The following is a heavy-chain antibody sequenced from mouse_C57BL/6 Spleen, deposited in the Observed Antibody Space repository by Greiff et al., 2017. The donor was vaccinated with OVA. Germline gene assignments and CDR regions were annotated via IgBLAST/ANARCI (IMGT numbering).Heavy chain of an antibody. V-gene: IGHV3-1*01. CDR2: ISYSGST. Sequence: EVHLVESGPGMVKPSQSLSLTCTVTGYSITSGYDWHWIRHFPGNKLEWMGYISYSGSTNYNPSLKSRISITHDTSKNHFFLKLNSVTTEDTATYYCARGDFSSYWFAYWGQGTLVTVSA. J-gene: IGHJ3*01. CDR1: GYSITSGYD. CDR3: ARGDFSSYWFAY. D-gene: IGHD1-1*01.